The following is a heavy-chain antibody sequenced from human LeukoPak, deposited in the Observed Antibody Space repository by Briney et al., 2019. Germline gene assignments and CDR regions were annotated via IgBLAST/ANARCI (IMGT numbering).Heavy chain of an antibody. CDR3: ARVRYCSGGSCFSFDAFDI. J-gene: IGHJ3*02. CDR2: IYSGGST. V-gene: IGHV3-53*05. Sequence: GGSLRLSCAASGFTVSSNYMSWVRQAPGKGLEWVSVIYSGGSTYYADSVKGRFTISRDNSKNTLYLQMNSLRAEDTAVYYCARVRYCSGGSCFSFDAFDIWGQGTMVTVSS. D-gene: IGHD2-15*01. CDR1: GFTVSSNY.